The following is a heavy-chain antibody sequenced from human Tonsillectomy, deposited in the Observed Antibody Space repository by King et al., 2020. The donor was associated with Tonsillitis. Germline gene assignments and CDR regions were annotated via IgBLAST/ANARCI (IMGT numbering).Heavy chain of an antibody. J-gene: IGHJ4*02. CDR1: GFIFSGHA. D-gene: IGHD1-26*01. CDR2: ISFDGIKE. Sequence: VQLVESGGGVVQPGRSLRLSCAASGFIFSGHAMHWVRQTPGKGLEWGAAISFDGIKEYYGDSVRGRFTISRDNSENTLDLQMNSLTAEDTAVYYCARDNYAYSGSFHGYWGQGTLVTVSS. CDR3: ARDNYAYSGSFHGY. V-gene: IGHV3-30*01.